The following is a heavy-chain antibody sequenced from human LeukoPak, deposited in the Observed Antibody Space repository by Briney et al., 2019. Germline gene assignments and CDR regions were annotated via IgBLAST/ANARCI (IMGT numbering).Heavy chain of an antibody. Sequence: SETLSLTCTVSGGSLSTSSYYWGWIRQPPGKGLEWIGSIYYSGSTYYNPSLKSRFTISIDTSKNQFSLKLSSVTAADTAVYYCARDSSVLPFDYWGQGTLVAVSS. D-gene: IGHD3-10*01. CDR1: GGSLSTSSYY. V-gene: IGHV4-39*02. CDR3: ARDSSVLPFDY. CDR2: IYYSGST. J-gene: IGHJ4*02.